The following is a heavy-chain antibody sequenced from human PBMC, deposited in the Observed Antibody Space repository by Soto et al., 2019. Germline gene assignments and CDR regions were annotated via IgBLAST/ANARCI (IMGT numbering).Heavy chain of an antibody. Sequence: PGGSLRLSCTASGFTFGDYAMSWFRQAPGKGLEWVGFIRSKAYGGTTEYAASVKGRFTISRDDSKSIAYLQMNSLKTEDTAVYYCTRPHKLSSGYRIDYWGQGTLVTVSS. J-gene: IGHJ4*02. D-gene: IGHD3-22*01. V-gene: IGHV3-49*03. CDR3: TRPHKLSSGYRIDY. CDR1: GFTFGDYA. CDR2: IRSKAYGGTT.